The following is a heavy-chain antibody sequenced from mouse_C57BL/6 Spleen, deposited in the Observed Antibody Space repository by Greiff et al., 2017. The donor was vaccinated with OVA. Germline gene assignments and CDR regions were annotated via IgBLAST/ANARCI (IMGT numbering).Heavy chain of an antibody. D-gene: IGHD1-1*01. CDR2: INPSSGYT. CDR1: GYTFTSYT. J-gene: IGHJ2*01. V-gene: IGHV1-4*01. Sequence: VQLQQSGADLARPGASVKMSCKASGYTFTSYTMHWVKQRPGQGLEWIGYINPSSGYTKYNQKFKDKATLTADKASSTAYMQLSSLTAEDSAVDDCARWRTTVVDGPYFDYWGQGTTLTVSS. CDR3: ARWRTTVVDGPYFDY.